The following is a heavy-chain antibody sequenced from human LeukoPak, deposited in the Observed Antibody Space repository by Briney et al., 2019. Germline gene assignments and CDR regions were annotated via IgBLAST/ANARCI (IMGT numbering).Heavy chain of an antibody. D-gene: IGHD4-17*01. CDR2: IYYSGST. CDR1: GGSISSYY. V-gene: IGHV4-59*01. J-gene: IGHJ3*02. Sequence: SETLSRTSTDSGGSISSYYWSWIRQPPGKGLEWIGYIYYSGSTNYNPSLKSRATISVDTSMNQFSLKLSSVTAADTAVYYCARRTVPTRSFDIWGQGTMVTVSS. CDR3: ARRTVPTRSFDI.